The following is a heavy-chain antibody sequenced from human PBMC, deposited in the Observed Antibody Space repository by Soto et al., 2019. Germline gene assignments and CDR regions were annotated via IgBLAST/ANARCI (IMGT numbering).Heavy chain of an antibody. V-gene: IGHV4-59*01. D-gene: IGHD4-17*01. CDR1: GNSISDYY. Sequence: QMQLLASGPGLVKPSETLSLTCTVSGNSISDYYWSWIRQPPGKGLEWIGYIFHNGNTNYNPSLKRRVTMSVDTSKNQFSLRLSSVTAADTALYYCARDVGGTVTLEAAFDFGGQGTMVTVS. CDR3: ARDVGGTVTLEAAFDF. J-gene: IGHJ3*01. CDR2: IFHNGNT.